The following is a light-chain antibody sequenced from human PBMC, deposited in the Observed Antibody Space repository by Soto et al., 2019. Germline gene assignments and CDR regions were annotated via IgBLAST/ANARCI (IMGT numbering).Light chain of an antibody. Sequence: EIVLTQSPGTLSLSPGERATLFCRASQSFTTSQLAWYQQRPGQAPRVLIFGASRRATGIPDRFSGSGSGTDFTLTISRLEPEDSAVYYCQRYNNWPLTFGGGTKVESK. CDR1: QSFTTSQ. V-gene: IGKV3-20*01. CDR3: QRYNNWPLT. J-gene: IGKJ4*01. CDR2: GAS.